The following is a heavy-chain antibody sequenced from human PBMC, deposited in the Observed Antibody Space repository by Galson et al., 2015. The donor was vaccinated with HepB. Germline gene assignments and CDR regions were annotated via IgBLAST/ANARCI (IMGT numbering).Heavy chain of an antibody. CDR2: FSGYDGST. CDR3: ARRTVLIIYNDAFDI. Sequence: SVKVSCKASGYSFTNYGLSWIRQAPGRGLEWMGWFSGYDGSTNCAQKFQGRVTMTADATTATAYMELRDLKSDDTAVYYCARRTVLIIYNDAFDIWGQGTMVTVSS. D-gene: IGHD3-16*01. CDR1: GYSFTNYG. J-gene: IGHJ3*02. V-gene: IGHV1-18*01.